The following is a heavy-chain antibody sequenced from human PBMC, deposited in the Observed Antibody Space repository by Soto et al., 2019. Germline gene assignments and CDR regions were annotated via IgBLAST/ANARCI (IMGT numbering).Heavy chain of an antibody. D-gene: IGHD1-1*01. CDR3: AREPATATPGGHDF. J-gene: IGHJ4*02. CDR2: INPNSGGT. V-gene: IGHV1-2*02. CDR1: GYTFSDYY. Sequence: ASVKVSCKASGYTFSDYYIHWVRQAPGQGLEWMGWINPNSGGTKYAPKFQGGVTMTRDTSITTAYRELSRLRSGDTAVYSCAREPATATPGGHDFWGKGALVTVSS.